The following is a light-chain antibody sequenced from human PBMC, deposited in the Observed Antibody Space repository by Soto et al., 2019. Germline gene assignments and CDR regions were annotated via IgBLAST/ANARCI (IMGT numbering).Light chain of an antibody. V-gene: IGKV1-5*03. CDR2: KAS. CDR3: QQDESFPRT. J-gene: IGKJ1*01. CDR1: QSINNY. Sequence: DIQMTQSPSTLSASVGDRVTITCRASQSINNYLDWSQQKPGKAPKLLIYKASTLESGVTSRFSGSGSGTEFKLSISSLQPDDFATYYCQQDESFPRTFGQGTKVEIK.